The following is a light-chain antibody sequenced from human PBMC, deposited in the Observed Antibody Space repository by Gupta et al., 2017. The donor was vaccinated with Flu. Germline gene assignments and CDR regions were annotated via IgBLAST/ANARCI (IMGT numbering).Light chain of an antibody. Sequence: QSVLTQPPSVSGAPGQRVTISCTGSSSAIGAGHDVHWYQQLPGAAPKLLIFRNNNRPSGVPDRFSGSKSGTSASLAITGLQAEDEAYYYCQSYDSGLSVSVFGTGTKVTVL. J-gene: IGLJ1*01. CDR3: QSYDSGLSVSV. V-gene: IGLV1-40*01. CDR2: RNN. CDR1: SSAIGAGHD.